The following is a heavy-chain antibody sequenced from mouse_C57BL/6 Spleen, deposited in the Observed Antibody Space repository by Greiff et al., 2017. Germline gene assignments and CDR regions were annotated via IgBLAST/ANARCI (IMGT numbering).Heavy chain of an antibody. J-gene: IGHJ4*01. CDR3: ASPPAFTTVVAMDY. V-gene: IGHV1-82*01. CDR1: GYAFSSSW. Sequence: QVQLQQSGPELVKPGASVKISCKASGYAFSSSWMNWVKQRPGKGLEWIGRIYPGDGDTNYNGKFKGKATLTADKSSSTAYMQLSSLTSEDSAVYFCASPPAFTTVVAMDYWGQGTSVTVSS. CDR2: IYPGDGDT. D-gene: IGHD1-1*01.